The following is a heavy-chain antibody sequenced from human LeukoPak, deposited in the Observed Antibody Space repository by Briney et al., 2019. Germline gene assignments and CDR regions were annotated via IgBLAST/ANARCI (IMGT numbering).Heavy chain of an antibody. J-gene: IGHJ3*02. CDR3: ALDENHGSGTNGPLDAFDI. Sequence: GGSLRLSCAASGFTFSSYSMNWVRQAPGKGLEWVSSISSSSSYIYYADSVKGRFTISRDNAKNSLYLQMNSLRAEDTAVYYCALDENHGSGTNGPLDAFDIWGQGTMVTVSS. CDR2: ISSSSSYI. D-gene: IGHD3-10*01. CDR1: GFTFSSYS. V-gene: IGHV3-21*01.